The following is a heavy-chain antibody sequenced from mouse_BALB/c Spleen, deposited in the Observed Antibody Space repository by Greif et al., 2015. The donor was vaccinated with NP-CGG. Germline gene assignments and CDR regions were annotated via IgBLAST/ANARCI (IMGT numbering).Heavy chain of an antibody. Sequence: EVQLQQSGAELVRSGASVKLSCTASGFNIKDYYMHWVKQRPEPGLEWIGWIDTENGDTEYAPKFQGKATLPEETSSNTAFLQLSSLTSEDAAVYYFPGLGQRSMDYWGQGTSVTVSP. CDR3: PGLGQRSMDY. CDR2: IDTENGDT. CDR1: GFNIKDYY. V-gene: IGHV14-4*02. J-gene: IGHJ4*01. D-gene: IGHD3-3*01.